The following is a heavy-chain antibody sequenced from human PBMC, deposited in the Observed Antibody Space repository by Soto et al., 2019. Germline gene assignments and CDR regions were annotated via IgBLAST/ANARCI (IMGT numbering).Heavy chain of an antibody. V-gene: IGHV1-2*02. J-gene: IGHJ4*02. CDR3: ARYYDSSGYPGY. CDR1: GYTFTGYY. D-gene: IGHD3-22*01. Sequence: ASVKVSCKASGYTFTGYYMHWVRQAPGQGLEWMGWINPNSGGTNYAQKFQGRVTMTRDTSISTAYMELSRLRSDDTAVYYCARYYDSSGYPGYWGQRTRGTVS. CDR2: INPNSGGT.